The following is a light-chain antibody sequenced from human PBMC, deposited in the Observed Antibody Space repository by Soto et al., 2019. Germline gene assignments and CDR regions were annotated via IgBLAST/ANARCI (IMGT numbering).Light chain of an antibody. J-gene: IGKJ2*01. V-gene: IGKV1-17*01. CDR2: ATS. Sequence: DIQMTQSPFSLSASVGDRGTITCRASQDIRFLGWFQQKRGEAPKRLIYATSNLEGGVPSRFSGSGSGTEFTLTISSLQSEDFATYFCLQHNTYPYTFGQGTKVDIK. CDR1: QDIRF. CDR3: LQHNTYPYT.